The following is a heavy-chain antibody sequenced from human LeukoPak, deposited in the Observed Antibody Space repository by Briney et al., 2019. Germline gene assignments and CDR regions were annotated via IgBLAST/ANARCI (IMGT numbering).Heavy chain of an antibody. V-gene: IGHV3-30*04. J-gene: IGHJ4*02. D-gene: IGHD4-17*01. CDR1: GFTFSSYA. CDR3: ARDEEGDDYGDFFSY. Sequence: GGSLRLSCAASGFTFSSYAMHWVRQAPGKGLEWVAVISYDGSNKYYADSVKGRFTISRDNSKNTLYLQMNSLRAEDTAVYYSARDEEGDDYGDFFSYWGQGTLVTVSS. CDR2: ISYDGSNK.